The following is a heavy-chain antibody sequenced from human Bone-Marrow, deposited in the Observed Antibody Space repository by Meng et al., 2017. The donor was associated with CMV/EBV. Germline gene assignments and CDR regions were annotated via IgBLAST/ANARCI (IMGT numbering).Heavy chain of an antibody. J-gene: IGHJ4*02. CDR1: GFSLSTSGVG. CDR3: AHTTIFGVVIDY. D-gene: IGHD3-3*01. Sequence: LQESGPPMVKPPQTLTLTSTFYGFSLSTSGVGVGWIRQPPGKALEWLALIYWDDDKRYSPSLKSRLTITKDTSKNQVVLTMTNMDPVDTATYYCAHTTIFGVVIDYWGQGTLVTVSS. CDR2: IYWDDDK. V-gene: IGHV2-5*02.